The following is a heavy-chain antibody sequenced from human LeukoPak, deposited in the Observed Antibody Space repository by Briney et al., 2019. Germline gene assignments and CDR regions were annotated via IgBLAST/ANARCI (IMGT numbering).Heavy chain of an antibody. CDR1: GFTFSSYS. CDR3: ARGGGEVDY. J-gene: IGHJ4*02. V-gene: IGHV3-21*01. D-gene: IGHD3-16*01. Sequence: GGSLRLSCAASGFTFSSYSMNWVRQAPGKGLEWVSSISSSSSYIYYADSVTGRFTISRDNAKSSLYLQTNSLRAEERAVFYCARGGGEVDYWGQGTLVTVSS. CDR2: ISSSSSYI.